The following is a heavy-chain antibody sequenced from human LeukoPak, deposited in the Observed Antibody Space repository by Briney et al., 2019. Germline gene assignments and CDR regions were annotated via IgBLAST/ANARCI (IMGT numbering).Heavy chain of an antibody. Sequence: GGSLRLSCIASGFTFGDYAMSWVRQAPGKGLEWVSAISGSGGSTYYADSVKGRFTISRDNSKNTLYLQMNSLRVGDTALYYCAKGVVQLWFGFDPWGQGALVTVSS. V-gene: IGHV3-23*01. D-gene: IGHD5-18*01. CDR2: ISGSGGST. CDR1: GFTFGDYA. CDR3: AKGVVQLWFGFDP. J-gene: IGHJ5*02.